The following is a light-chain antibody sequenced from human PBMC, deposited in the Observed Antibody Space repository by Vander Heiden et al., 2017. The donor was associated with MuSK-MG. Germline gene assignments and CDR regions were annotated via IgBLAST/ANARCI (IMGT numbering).Light chain of an antibody. CDR2: EVR. Sequence: QSALTPPASVSGSPGQSITISCTGTSSDVGVYNYVSWYQQHPGKAPKLMIYEVRNRPSGVSNRFSGSKSGNTASLTISGLQGEDEADYYCSSYTSSSTWVFGGGTKLTGL. J-gene: IGLJ3*02. CDR3: SSYTSSSTWV. CDR1: SSDVGVYNY. V-gene: IGLV2-14*01.